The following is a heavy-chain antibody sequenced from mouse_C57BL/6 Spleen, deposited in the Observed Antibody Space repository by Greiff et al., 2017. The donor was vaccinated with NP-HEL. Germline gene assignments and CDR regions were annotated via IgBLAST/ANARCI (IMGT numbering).Heavy chain of an antibody. CDR3: ASGKRSPLTGTRYFDY. J-gene: IGHJ2*01. Sequence: VQLQQPGAELVKPGASVKLSCKASGYTFTSYWMQWVKQRPGQGLEWIGEIDPSDSYTNYNQKFKGKATLTVDTSSSAAYMQLSSLTSEDSAVYYCASGKRSPLTGTRYFDYWGQGTTLTVSS. V-gene: IGHV1-50*01. CDR2: IDPSDSYT. D-gene: IGHD4-1*01. CDR1: GYTFTSYW.